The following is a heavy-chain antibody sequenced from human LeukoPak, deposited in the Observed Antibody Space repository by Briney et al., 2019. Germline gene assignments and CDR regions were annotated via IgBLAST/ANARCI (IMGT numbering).Heavy chain of an antibody. CDR3: ARGLSPSDFDY. D-gene: IGHD3-10*01. V-gene: IGHV4-34*01. CDR1: GGSFSCYY. Sequence: SETLSLTCAVYGGSFSCYYWSWIRQPPGKGLEWIGEINHSGSTNYNPSLKSRVTISVDTSNNQFSLKLSSVTAADTAVYYCARGLSPSDFDYWGQGTLVTVSS. CDR2: INHSGST. J-gene: IGHJ4*02.